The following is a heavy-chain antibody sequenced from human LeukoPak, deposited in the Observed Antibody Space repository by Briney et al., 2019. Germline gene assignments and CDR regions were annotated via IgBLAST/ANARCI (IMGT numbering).Heavy chain of an antibody. CDR3: ARDRGNHDYGDYPIDY. CDR2: ISAYNGNT. Sequence: ASVKVSCKASGYTFTSYGISLVRQAPGQGLEWMGWISAYNGNTNYAKKLQGRVTMTTDTSTSTAYMELRSLRSDDTAVYYCARDRGNHDYGDYPIDYWGQGTLVTVSP. D-gene: IGHD4-17*01. CDR1: GYTFTSYG. J-gene: IGHJ4*02. V-gene: IGHV1-18*01.